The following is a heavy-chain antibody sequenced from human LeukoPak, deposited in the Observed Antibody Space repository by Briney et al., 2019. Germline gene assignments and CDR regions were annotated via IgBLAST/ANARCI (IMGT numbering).Heavy chain of an antibody. V-gene: IGHV4-39*01. CDR3: ARAERSGTSFPWDY. D-gene: IGHD2-2*01. CDR1: GGSISSRNYD. Sequence: SQTLSLTCTVSGGSISSRNYDCACIRQPPGKGLGLIGSISYTGSILYNPSLKSRVTISVDTSKNQSSLKLSSVTAADTAIYYCARAERSGTSFPWDYWGQGTLVTVSS. J-gene: IGHJ4*02. CDR2: ISYTGSI.